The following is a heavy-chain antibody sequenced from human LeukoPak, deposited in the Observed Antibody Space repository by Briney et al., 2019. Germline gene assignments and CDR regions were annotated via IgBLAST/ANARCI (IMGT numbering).Heavy chain of an antibody. V-gene: IGHV1-3*01. J-gene: IGHJ4*02. Sequence: ASVKVSCKASGYTFTSYAMHWVRQAPGQRLEWMGWINAGNGNTKYSQKFQGRVTITRDTSASTAYMELSSLRSEDTAVYYCAIRGSTCYYGSGSYYNAIDYWGQGTLVTVSS. CDR3: AIRGSTCYYGSGSYYNAIDY. CDR1: GYTFTSYA. D-gene: IGHD3-10*01. CDR2: INAGNGNT.